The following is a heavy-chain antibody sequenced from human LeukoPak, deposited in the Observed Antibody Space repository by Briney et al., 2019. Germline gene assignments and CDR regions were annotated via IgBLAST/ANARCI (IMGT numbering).Heavy chain of an antibody. CDR2: ISAYNGNT. J-gene: IGHJ3*02. CDR1: GYTFTSYG. Sequence: ASVKVSCKASGYTFTSYGFIWVRQAPGQGLEWMGWISAYNGNTNYAQKFQGRVTMTTDTSTSTAYMELRSLRSDDTAVYYCARPHQTYYYDSSGYEEAFDIWGQGTMVTVSS. V-gene: IGHV1-18*01. D-gene: IGHD3-22*01. CDR3: ARPHQTYYYDSSGYEEAFDI.